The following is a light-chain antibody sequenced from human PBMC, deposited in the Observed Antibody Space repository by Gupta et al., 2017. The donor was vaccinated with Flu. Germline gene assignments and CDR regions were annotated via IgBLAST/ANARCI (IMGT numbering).Light chain of an antibody. CDR2: GAS. Sequence: EIVMTQSPATLSVSPGERATLSCRASQSVSSNLAWYQQKPGQAPRLLIYGASTRATGIPARFSGSGSGTEFTLTISSRQLEDFAVYYCQQYKNWPPYSFGQGTKLEIK. V-gene: IGKV3-15*01. J-gene: IGKJ2*03. CDR3: QQYKNWPPYS. CDR1: QSVSSN.